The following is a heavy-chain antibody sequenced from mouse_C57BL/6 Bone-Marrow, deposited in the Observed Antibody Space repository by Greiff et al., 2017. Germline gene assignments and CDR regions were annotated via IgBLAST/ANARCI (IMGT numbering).Heavy chain of an antibody. J-gene: IGHJ3*01. V-gene: IGHV1-50*01. CDR1: GYTFTSYW. Sequence: VQLQQPGAELVKPGASVKLSCKASGYTFTSYWMQWVKQRPGQGLEWFGDIDPSDSYTNSNQKFKGKATLTVDTSSTPTYMQLSSLTFEDSAVDDCARGPYYYGSIYWFAYWGQGTLVTVSA. CDR2: IDPSDSYT. D-gene: IGHD1-1*01. CDR3: ARGPYYYGSIYWFAY.